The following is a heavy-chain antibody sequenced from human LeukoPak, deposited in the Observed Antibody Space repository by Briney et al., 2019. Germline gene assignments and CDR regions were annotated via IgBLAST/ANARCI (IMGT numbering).Heavy chain of an antibody. Sequence: GGSLRLSCAASGFTFSSYGMHWVRQAPGKGLEWVAFIRYDGSNKYYADSVKGRFTISRDNSKNTLYLQMNSLRAEDTAVYYCAKDSTLHARVAGYWGQGTLVTVSS. CDR1: GFTFSSYG. V-gene: IGHV3-30*02. D-gene: IGHD2-2*01. CDR2: IRYDGSNK. J-gene: IGHJ4*02. CDR3: AKDSTLHARVAGY.